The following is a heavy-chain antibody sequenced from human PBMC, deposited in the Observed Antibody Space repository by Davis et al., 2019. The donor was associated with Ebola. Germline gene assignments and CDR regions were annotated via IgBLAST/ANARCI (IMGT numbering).Heavy chain of an antibody. J-gene: IGHJ6*02. Sequence: PGGSLRLSCTVSGGSVSSGSYYWSWVRQPPGKGLEWIGYMYYSGSTYYNPSLKSRVTISIDASKNQFSLKLSSVTAADTAVYYCAREVYYYGMDVWGQGTTVTVSS. CDR3: AREVYYYGMDV. CDR2: MYYSGST. CDR1: GGSVSSGSYY. V-gene: IGHV4-61*01.